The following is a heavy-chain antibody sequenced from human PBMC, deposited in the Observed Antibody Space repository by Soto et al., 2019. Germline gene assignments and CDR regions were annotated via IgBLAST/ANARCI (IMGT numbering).Heavy chain of an antibody. CDR2: ISYDGGNK. CDR1: GFTFRSYA. J-gene: IGHJ4*02. D-gene: IGHD6-6*01. CDR3: ARGYGSSSSVCDY. Sequence: QVQLVESGGGVVQPGRSLRLSCAASGFTFRSYAIHWVRQAPGKGLEWVAIISYDGGNKYYADSVKGRFTISRDNSKNTLYLQMDSLRVEDTAVYYCARGYGSSSSVCDYWGQGTLVTVSS. V-gene: IGHV3-30-3*01.